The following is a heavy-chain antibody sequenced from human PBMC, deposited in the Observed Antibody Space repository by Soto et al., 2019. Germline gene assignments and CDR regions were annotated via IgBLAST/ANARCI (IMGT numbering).Heavy chain of an antibody. CDR1: GGSISSYY. D-gene: IGHD2-15*01. V-gene: IGHV4-59*01. CDR2: IYYSGST. J-gene: IGHJ6*02. Sequence: SETLSLTCTVSGGSISSYYWSWIRQPPGKGLEWIGYIYYSGSTNYNPSLKSRVTISVDTSKNQFSLKLSSVTAADTAVYYCARGSYCSGGSCSTYYYYGMDVWGQGTTVTVSS. CDR3: ARGSYCSGGSCSTYYYYGMDV.